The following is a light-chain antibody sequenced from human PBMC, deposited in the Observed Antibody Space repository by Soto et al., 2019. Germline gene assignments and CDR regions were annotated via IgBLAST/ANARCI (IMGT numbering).Light chain of an antibody. CDR2: GAS. CDR3: QHSGDFRWT. Sequence: ILMTQSPATLSVSPGERATLSCRASQSVGSSLAWYQQEPGQAPRLLIYGASTRATGIPARFSGSGPGTEFTLTISRLEPEDFEVYYCQHSGDFRWTFGQGTKVDIK. CDR1: QSVGSS. V-gene: IGKV3-15*01. J-gene: IGKJ1*01.